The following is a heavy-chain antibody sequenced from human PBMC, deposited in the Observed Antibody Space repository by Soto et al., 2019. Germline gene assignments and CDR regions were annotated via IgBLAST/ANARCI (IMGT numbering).Heavy chain of an antibody. Sequence: ASVKVSCKASGYLFTAYSMHWVRLAPGQGLEWMGVVNPSGGSTKYAQNFQGRVTMTRDTSTTTIYMELSSLRSDDTAIYYCAREENCSGGTCYSEYFHRWGQGTLVTVSS. V-gene: IGHV1-46*01. D-gene: IGHD2-15*01. CDR3: AREENCSGGTCYSEYFHR. CDR2: VNPSGGST. J-gene: IGHJ1*01. CDR1: GYLFTAYS.